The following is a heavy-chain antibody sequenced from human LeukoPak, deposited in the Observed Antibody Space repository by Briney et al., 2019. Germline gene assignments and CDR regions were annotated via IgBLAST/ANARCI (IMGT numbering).Heavy chain of an antibody. Sequence: SETLSLTCAVYGGSLSGYYWRWIRQPPGKGLEWIGEINHSGSTNYNPSLKSRVTISVDTSKNQFSLKLSSVTAADTAVYYCARGQRRNTGSLTKLPFDYWGQGTLVTVSS. CDR1: GGSLSGYY. CDR2: INHSGST. D-gene: IGHD1-26*01. J-gene: IGHJ4*02. CDR3: ARGQRRNTGSLTKLPFDY. V-gene: IGHV4-34*01.